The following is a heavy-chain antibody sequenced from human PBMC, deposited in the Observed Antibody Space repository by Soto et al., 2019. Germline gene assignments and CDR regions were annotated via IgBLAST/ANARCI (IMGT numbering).Heavy chain of an antibody. Sequence: EVQLLDSGGGLVQPGGSLRLSCAASGFTFSSYAVSWVRQAPGKGLELVSSITSSGGSTYYADSVKGSFTISRDNSKNTLFLLMNSLRAEDTAVYYCAKRKYYDRSALWASWGQGTVVTVSS. D-gene: IGHD3-22*01. CDR1: GFTFSSYA. CDR3: AKRKYYDRSALWAS. CDR2: ITSSGGST. J-gene: IGHJ5*02. V-gene: IGHV3-23*01.